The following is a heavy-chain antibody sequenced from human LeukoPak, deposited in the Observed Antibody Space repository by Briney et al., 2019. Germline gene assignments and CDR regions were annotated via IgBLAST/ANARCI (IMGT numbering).Heavy chain of an antibody. CDR1: GGTFSSYA. V-gene: IGHV1-69*13. Sequence: SVKVSCKASGGTFSSYAISWVRQAPGQGLEWMGGIIPIFGTANYAQKCQGRVTITADESTSTAYMELSSLRSEDTAVYYCARARGAPLLYSKGFYYYYYMDVWGKGTTVTISS. D-gene: IGHD3-10*01. CDR2: IIPIFGTA. CDR3: ARARGAPLLYSKGFYYYYYMDV. J-gene: IGHJ6*03.